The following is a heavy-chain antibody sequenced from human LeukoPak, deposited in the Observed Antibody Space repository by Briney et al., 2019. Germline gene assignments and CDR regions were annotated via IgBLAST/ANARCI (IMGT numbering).Heavy chain of an antibody. CDR3: ARDRLDYYDSSGYFDY. CDR1: GFTFSSYG. Sequence: GGSLRLSCAASGFTFSSYGMHWVRQAPGKGLEWVAVIWYDGSNKYYADSVRGRFTISRDNSKNTLYLQMNSLRAKDTAVYYCARDRLDYYDSSGYFDYWGQGTLVTVSS. D-gene: IGHD3-22*01. V-gene: IGHV3-33*01. J-gene: IGHJ4*02. CDR2: IWYDGSNK.